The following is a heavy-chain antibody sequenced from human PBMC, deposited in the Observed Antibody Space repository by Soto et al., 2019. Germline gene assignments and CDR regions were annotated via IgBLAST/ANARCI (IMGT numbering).Heavy chain of an antibody. CDR1: GGSISSGGYY. D-gene: IGHD2-2*02. CDR3: ARDVMVSPYCSSTSCYTGVNCFGP. J-gene: IGHJ5*02. Sequence: SETLSLTCTVSGGSISSGGYYWSWIRQHPGKGMEWIGYIYYSGSTYYNPSLKSRVTISVDTSKNQFSLKLSSVTAAATAVYYCARDVMVSPYCSSTSCYTGVNCFGPWGQGTLVTVSS. V-gene: IGHV4-31*03. CDR2: IYYSGST.